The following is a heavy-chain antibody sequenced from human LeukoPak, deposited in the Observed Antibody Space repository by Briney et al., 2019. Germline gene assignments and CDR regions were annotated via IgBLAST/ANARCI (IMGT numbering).Heavy chain of an antibody. V-gene: IGHV3-9*01. CDR1: GFTFDDYA. J-gene: IGHJ2*01. D-gene: IGHD2-21*02. CDR2: ISYNSDTI. Sequence: GRSLRLSCAASGFTFDDYAMHWVRQAPGKGLEWVSGISYNSDTIAYADSVKGRFTISRDNAKNSLYLQMNSLRAEDTALYYCAKDYCGGDCYSGWYFDLWGRGILVTVSS. CDR3: AKDYCGGDCYSGWYFDL.